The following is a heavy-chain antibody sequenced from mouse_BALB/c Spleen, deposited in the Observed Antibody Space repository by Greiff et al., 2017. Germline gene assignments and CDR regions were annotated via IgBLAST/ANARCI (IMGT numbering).Heavy chain of an antibody. CDR3: AREGYYYGSSYDAMDY. J-gene: IGHJ4*01. CDR2: IDPANGNT. V-gene: IGHV14-3*02. D-gene: IGHD1-1*01. CDR1: GFNIKDTY. Sequence: DVQLQESGAELVKPGASVKLSCTASGFNIKDTYMHWVKQRPEQGLEWIGRIDPANGNTKYDPKFQGKATITADTSSNTAYLQLSSLTSEDTAVYYCAREGYYYGSSYDAMDYWGQGTSVTVSS.